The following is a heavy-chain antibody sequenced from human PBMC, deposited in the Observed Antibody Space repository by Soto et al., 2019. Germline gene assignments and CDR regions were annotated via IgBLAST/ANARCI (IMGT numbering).Heavy chain of an antibody. CDR3: ARDQGGDYVSGYFDL. V-gene: IGHV3-33*01. CDR1: GFTFSSYG. J-gene: IGHJ2*01. CDR2: IWYDGSNK. Sequence: QVQLVESGGGVVQPGRSLRLSCAASGFTFSSYGMHWVRQAPGKGLEWVSVIWYDGSNKYYADSVKGRFTISRDNSKNTLYLQMNSLRAEDTAVYYCARDQGGDYVSGYFDLWGRGTLVTFSS. D-gene: IGHD4-17*01.